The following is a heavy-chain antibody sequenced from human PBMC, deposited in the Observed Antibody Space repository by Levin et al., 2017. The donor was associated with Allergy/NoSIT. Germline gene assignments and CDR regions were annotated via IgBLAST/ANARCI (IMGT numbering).Heavy chain of an antibody. CDR1: GFTFSSYA. V-gene: IGHV3-23*01. CDR2: ISGSGTNT. CDR3: AKVHCSRSDCDDGARRLFEY. J-gene: IGHJ4*02. D-gene: IGHD2-2*01. Sequence: GGSLRLSCAASGFTFSSYAMNWVRQAPGKGLEWVSAISGSGTNTYYADSVKGRFTISRDNSQNTLHLQMNTLRAEDTAVYYCAKVHCSRSDCDDGARRLFEYWGQGTLVTVSS.